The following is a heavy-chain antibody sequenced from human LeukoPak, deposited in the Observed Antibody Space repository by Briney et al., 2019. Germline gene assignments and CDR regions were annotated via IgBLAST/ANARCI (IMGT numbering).Heavy chain of an antibody. CDR3: ARNPSTYYYDSSGYYYDY. Sequence: SETLSLTCTVSGYSISSGYYWGWIRQPPGKGLEWIGSIYHSGSTYYNPSLKSRVTISVDTSKNQFSLKLSSVTAADTAVYYCARNPSTYYYDSSGYYYDYWGQGTLVTVSS. V-gene: IGHV4-38-2*02. D-gene: IGHD3-22*01. CDR2: IYHSGST. CDR1: GYSISSGYY. J-gene: IGHJ4*02.